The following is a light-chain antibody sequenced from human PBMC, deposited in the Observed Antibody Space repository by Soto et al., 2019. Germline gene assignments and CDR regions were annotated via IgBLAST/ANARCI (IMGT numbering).Light chain of an antibody. CDR2: DAY. J-gene: IGKJ5*01. V-gene: IGKV3-11*01. CDR3: HKRQYWPPIT. Sequence: VVLTPSPATLSLSPGERAPLSCRASLSVSVYLDWYQKKPGQAPRLLISDAYNRATGIPARFSGSGSGTDFTLTISSLEPEDFAVYYCHKRQYWPPITCGQGTKREIK. CDR1: LSVSVY.